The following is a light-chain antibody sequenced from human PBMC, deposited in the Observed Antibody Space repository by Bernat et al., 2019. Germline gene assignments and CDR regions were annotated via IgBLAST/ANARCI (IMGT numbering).Light chain of an antibody. J-gene: IGKJ1*01. V-gene: IGKV3-15*01. CDR2: DAS. Sequence: ETVMTQSPATLSVSPGERATLSCRASQSVRSNLAWYQQKPGQAPRLLIYDASTRATGIPARFSGSGSGTEFTLTISSLQSEDFAVYYCQQYNNLPPGTFGQGTKVEIK. CDR1: QSVRSN. CDR3: QQYNNLPPGT.